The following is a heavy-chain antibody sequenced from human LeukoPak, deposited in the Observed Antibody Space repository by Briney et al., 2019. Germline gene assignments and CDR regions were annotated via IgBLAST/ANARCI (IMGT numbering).Heavy chain of an antibody. D-gene: IGHD3-22*01. Sequence: PGGSLRLSCAASGFTLSSYEMNWVRQAPGKGLEWVSYISSSGSTIYYADSVKGRFTISRDNAKNSLYLQMNSLRAEDTAVYYCARGYYDSSGYPIFGYWGQGTLVTVSS. CDR2: ISSSGSTI. J-gene: IGHJ4*02. CDR3: ARGYYDSSGYPIFGY. CDR1: GFTLSSYE. V-gene: IGHV3-48*03.